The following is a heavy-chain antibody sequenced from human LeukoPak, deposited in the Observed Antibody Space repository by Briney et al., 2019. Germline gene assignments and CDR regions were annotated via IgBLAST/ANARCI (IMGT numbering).Heavy chain of an antibody. CDR2: ISPIFGTA. J-gene: IGHJ4*02. CDR1: GGTFSSYA. V-gene: IGHV1-69*05. D-gene: IGHD2-15*01. Sequence: SVKVSCKASGGTFSSYAISWVRQAPGQGLEWLGGISPIFGTANYAQKFQGRVTITTDESTSTAYMELSSLRSEDTAVYYCARVPDCSGGSCYSYFDYWGQGTLVTVSS. CDR3: ARVPDCSGGSCYSYFDY.